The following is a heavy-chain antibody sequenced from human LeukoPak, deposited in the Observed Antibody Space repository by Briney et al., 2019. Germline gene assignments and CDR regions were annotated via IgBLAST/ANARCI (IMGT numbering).Heavy chain of an antibody. CDR3: ARDKEEVAHYDWFDP. CDR2: FEPISGTK. V-gene: IGHV1-46*01. D-gene: IGHD3-10*01. Sequence: ASVTVSCKTSVYPFSSYYMHWVRQAPGQGLEWMGIFEPISGTKRVAEKFQGRVNMTRDTATSTVYMELSSLRPEDTAMYYCARDKEEVAHYDWFDPWGQGTQVTVSS. CDR1: VYPFSSYY. J-gene: IGHJ5*02.